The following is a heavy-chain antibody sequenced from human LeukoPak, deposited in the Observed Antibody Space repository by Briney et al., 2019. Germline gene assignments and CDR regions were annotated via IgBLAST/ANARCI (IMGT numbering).Heavy chain of an antibody. V-gene: IGHV4-59*11. D-gene: IGHD6-13*01. Sequence: SETLSFTCTVSGGSISSHYRSWIRQPPGKGLEWIGYIYYSGSTNYNPSLKSRVTISVDTSKNQFSLKLSSVTAADTAVYYCARDVAAAGLDYWGQGTLVTVSS. CDR3: ARDVAAAGLDY. CDR1: GGSISSHY. J-gene: IGHJ4*02. CDR2: IYYSGST.